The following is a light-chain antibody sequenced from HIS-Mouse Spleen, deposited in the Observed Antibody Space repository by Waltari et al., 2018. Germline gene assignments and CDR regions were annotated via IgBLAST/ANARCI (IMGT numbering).Light chain of an antibody. CDR1: SSNIGSNT. Sequence: QSVLTQPPSASWTPGQRVAISCSGSSSNIGSNTVNWYQQLPGTAPKLLIYSNNQRPSGVPDRFSGSKSGTSASLAISGLQSEDEADYYCAAWDDSLNAVVFGGGTKLTVL. J-gene: IGLJ2*01. CDR3: AAWDDSLNAVV. V-gene: IGLV1-44*01. CDR2: SNN.